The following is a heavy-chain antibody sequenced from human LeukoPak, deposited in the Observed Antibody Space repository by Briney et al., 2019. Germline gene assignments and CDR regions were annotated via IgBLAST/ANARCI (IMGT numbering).Heavy chain of an antibody. J-gene: IGHJ4*02. CDR1: RFTFSNFA. CDR2: ISGSGGST. D-gene: IGHD3-22*01. Sequence: GGSLRLSCAAARFTFSNFAMSWVSQAPGKGLEWVSAISGSGGSTYYADSVKGRFTISRDNSKNALFLQMNSLRAEDTAVYYCAKDSGATYYYDSSGIDYWGQGTLVTVSS. CDR3: AKDSGATYYYDSSGIDY. V-gene: IGHV3-23*01.